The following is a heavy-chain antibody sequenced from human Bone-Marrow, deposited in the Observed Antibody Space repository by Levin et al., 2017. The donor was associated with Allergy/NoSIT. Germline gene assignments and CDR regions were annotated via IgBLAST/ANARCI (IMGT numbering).Heavy chain of an antibody. CDR2: INTDGSST. D-gene: IGHD2-21*02. CDR3: ARGCDGACYGTH. CDR1: GFTFSSYW. J-gene: IGHJ4*02. V-gene: IGHV3-74*01. Sequence: LSLTCAASGFTFSSYWIHWVRQVPGKGLVWVSRINTDGSSTNYADSVKGRFTVSRDNARNTLYLQLNGLRAEDTAIYYCARGCDGACYGTHWGQGALVTVSS.